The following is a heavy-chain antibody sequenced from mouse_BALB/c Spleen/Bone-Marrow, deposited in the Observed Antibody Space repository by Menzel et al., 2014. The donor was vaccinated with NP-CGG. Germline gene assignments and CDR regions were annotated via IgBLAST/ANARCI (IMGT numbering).Heavy chain of an antibody. CDR2: ISGGGSYT. CDR1: GFTFSNYG. D-gene: IGHD2-10*01. J-gene: IGHJ3*01. Sequence: EVKVVESGGGLVKSGGSLKLSCAASGFTFSNYGMSWVRQTPEKRLEWVATISGGGSYTFYSDSVKGRFTISRDNAKNNLYLQLSSLRSEDTALYYCARHAYYDQTEVSFVYGGQGTLVTASA. CDR3: ARHAYYDQTEVSFVY. V-gene: IGHV5-9-2*01.